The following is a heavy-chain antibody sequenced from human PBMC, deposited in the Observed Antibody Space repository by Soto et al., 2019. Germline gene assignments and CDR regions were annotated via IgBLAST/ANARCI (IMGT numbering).Heavy chain of an antibody. CDR1: GGSISSSIYY. CDR3: ARDKITGLFDY. J-gene: IGHJ4*02. Sequence: SETLSLTCSVSGGSISSSIYYWAWIRQAPGKGLEWIGSINYSGKTYYNPSLKSRVTISVDTSKNWSSLKLSPVTAADTAVYYCARDKITGLFDYWGQGTLVTVSS. CDR2: INYSGKT. V-gene: IGHV4-39*02. D-gene: IGHD2-8*02.